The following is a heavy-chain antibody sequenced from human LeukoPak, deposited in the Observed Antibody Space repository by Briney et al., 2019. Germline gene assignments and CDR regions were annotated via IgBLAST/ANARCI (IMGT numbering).Heavy chain of an antibody. CDR1: GFTFSSYA. J-gene: IGHJ4*02. D-gene: IGHD3-22*01. Sequence: PGGSLRLSCAASGFTFSSYAMSWVRQAPGKGLEWVSAIGGSGGSTYYADSVKGRFTISRDNSKNTLYLQMNSLRAEDTAVYYCAKMGAYDSSGYSAYWGQGTLVTVSS. CDR3: AKMGAYDSSGYSAY. CDR2: IGGSGGST. V-gene: IGHV3-23*01.